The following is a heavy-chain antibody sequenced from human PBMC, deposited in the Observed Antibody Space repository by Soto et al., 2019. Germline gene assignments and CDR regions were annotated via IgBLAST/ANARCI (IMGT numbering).Heavy chain of an antibody. CDR1: GFSFSVYT. V-gene: IGHV3-21*01. Sequence: GESLKISCAASGFSFSVYTMNWVRQAPGKGLEWVSSISSSSSYIYYADSLKGRFTISRDNAKNSVYLQMNSLRAEDTAVYYCARGIAARTPPDNWGQGTLVTV. J-gene: IGHJ4*02. D-gene: IGHD6-6*01. CDR2: ISSSSSYI. CDR3: ARGIAARTPPDN.